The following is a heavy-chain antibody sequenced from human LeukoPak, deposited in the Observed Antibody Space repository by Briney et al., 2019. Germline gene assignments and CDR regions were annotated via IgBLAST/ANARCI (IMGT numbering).Heavy chain of an antibody. CDR3: ARTQILDC. Sequence: ASVKVSCKASGYTFSGHCIHWVRQAPGQGLEWMGWINPNNGVIHFAQKFQGRVTMTRDTSISTVYMDLSGLRGDDTAVYYCARTQILDCWGQGTLVTVSS. CDR2: INPNNGVI. CDR1: GYTFSGHC. V-gene: IGHV1-2*02. J-gene: IGHJ4*02.